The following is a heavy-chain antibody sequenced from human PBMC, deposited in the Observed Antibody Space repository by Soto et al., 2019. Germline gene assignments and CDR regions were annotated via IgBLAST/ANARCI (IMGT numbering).Heavy chain of an antibody. V-gene: IGHV3-23*01. CDR1: GFTFSSYD. CDR3: AKGIEVVPAAIDY. Sequence: EVQLLESGGGLVQPGGSLRLSCAASGFTFSSYDMSWVRQAPGRGLEWVSAISGSGGSTYYADSVKGRFTISRDNSKNTLYLQMNSLRAEDTAVYYCAKGIEVVPAAIDYWGQGTLVTVSS. CDR2: ISGSGGST. J-gene: IGHJ4*02. D-gene: IGHD2-2*01.